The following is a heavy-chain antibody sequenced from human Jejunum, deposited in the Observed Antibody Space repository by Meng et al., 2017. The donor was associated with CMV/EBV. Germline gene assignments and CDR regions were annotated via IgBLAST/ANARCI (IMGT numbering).Heavy chain of an antibody. V-gene: IGHV3-66*01. CDR3: ATEVAVRNYFYYGMDV. J-gene: IGHJ6*02. CDR1: FTVNSNF. CDR2: SYSAGMT. D-gene: IGHD3-10*01. Sequence: FTVNSNFMTWVRQAPGKGLEWVAISYSAGMTYYADSVKSRFTISRDNSKNKMYLQLNGLRLEDTAMYYCATEVAVRNYFYYGMDVWGQGTAVTVSS.